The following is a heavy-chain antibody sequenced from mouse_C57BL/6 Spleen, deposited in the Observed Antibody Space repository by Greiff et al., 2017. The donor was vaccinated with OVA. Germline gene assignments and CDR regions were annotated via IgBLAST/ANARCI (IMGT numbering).Heavy chain of an antibody. Sequence: EVKVEESGGGLVQPGGSLKLSCAASGFTFSDYYMYWVRQTPEKRLEWVAYISNGGGSPYYPDTVKGRFTISSDNSKNTLYLQMSRLKSEDTAMYYCARHESNYVAYYAMDYWGQGTSVTVSS. D-gene: IGHD2-5*01. J-gene: IGHJ4*01. CDR3: ARHESNYVAYYAMDY. CDR2: ISNGGGSP. V-gene: IGHV5-12*01. CDR1: GFTFSDYY.